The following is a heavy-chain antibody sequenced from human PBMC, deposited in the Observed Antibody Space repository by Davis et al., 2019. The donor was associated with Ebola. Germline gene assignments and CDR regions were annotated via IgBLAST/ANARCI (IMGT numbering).Heavy chain of an antibody. V-gene: IGHV4-34*01. CDR2: INHSGST. Sequence: SETLSLTFAVYGGSFSGYYWSWIRQPPGKGLEWIGEINHSGSTNYNPSLKSRVTISVDTSKNQFSLKLSSVTAADTAVYYCARTVLWFGELLSHWYDPWGQGTLVTVSS. D-gene: IGHD3-10*01. J-gene: IGHJ5*02. CDR3: ARTVLWFGELLSHWYDP. CDR1: GGSFSGYY.